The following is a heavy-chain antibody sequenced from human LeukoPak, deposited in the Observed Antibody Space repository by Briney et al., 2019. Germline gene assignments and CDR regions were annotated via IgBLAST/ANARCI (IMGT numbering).Heavy chain of an antibody. CDR1: GFTFSNYG. CDR2: ISSDGNGK. D-gene: IGHD7-27*01. CDR3: TKEVPGVVYLEY. J-gene: IGHJ4*02. V-gene: IGHV3-30*18. Sequence: GGSLRLSCAASGFTFSNYGMHWVRQAPGQGLEWVAVISSDGNGKNYADSVEGRFTMSRDNSKNTLSLQMNSLRPEDTAVYYCTKEVPGVVYLEYWGQGILVTVSS.